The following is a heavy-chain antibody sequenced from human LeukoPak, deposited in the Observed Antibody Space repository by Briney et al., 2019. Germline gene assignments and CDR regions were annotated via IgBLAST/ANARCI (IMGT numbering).Heavy chain of an antibody. J-gene: IGHJ4*02. Sequence: GGSLRLSCATSGFTFTTFWMHWARQAPGKGLVWVSRINSDGSSTNYADSVKGRFTISRDNAKNTLYLQMNSLRAEDTAVYYCARGLSGYASSLGYWGQGTLVTVSS. D-gene: IGHD6-6*01. CDR1: GFTFTTFW. V-gene: IGHV3-74*01. CDR3: ARGLSGYASSLGY. CDR2: INSDGSST.